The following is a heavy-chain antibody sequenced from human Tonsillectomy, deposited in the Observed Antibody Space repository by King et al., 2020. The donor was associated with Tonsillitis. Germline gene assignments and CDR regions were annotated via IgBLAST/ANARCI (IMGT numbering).Heavy chain of an antibody. Sequence: QLVQSGAEVKKPGASVKVSCKASGYIFTDDYMHWVRQAPGQGLDWLGWINPNSGGTNYAQKFQGRVTMTRDTSISTAYMELSRLRSDDTAVFYCATYNVEVAGFDYWGQGTLVTVSS. J-gene: IGHJ4*02. CDR1: GYIFTDDY. CDR3: ATYNVEVAGFDY. D-gene: IGHD6-19*01. CDR2: INPNSGGT. V-gene: IGHV1-2*02.